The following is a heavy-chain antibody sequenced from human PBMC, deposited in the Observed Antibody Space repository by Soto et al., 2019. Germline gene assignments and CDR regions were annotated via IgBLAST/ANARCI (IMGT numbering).Heavy chain of an antibody. Sequence: QVQLVQSGAEVKKPGVSVKVTCKVSGHTLSELSMHWVRQAPGKGLEWMGGFDPEDGETISAQEFQGRVTMTEDTSTDSTYMELSSLRSEDTAVYYCAAGGTRWLHSPFDYWGQGTLVTISS. D-gene: IGHD1-1*01. CDR3: AAGGTRWLHSPFDY. V-gene: IGHV1-24*01. CDR2: FDPEDGET. CDR1: GHTLSELS. J-gene: IGHJ4*02.